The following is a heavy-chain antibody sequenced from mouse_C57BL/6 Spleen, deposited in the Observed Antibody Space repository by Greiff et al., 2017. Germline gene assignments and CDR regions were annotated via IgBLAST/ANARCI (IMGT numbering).Heavy chain of an antibody. J-gene: IGHJ2*01. V-gene: IGHV1-69*01. CDR2: IDPSDSYT. Sequence: QVQLQQPGAELVMPGASVKLSCKASGCTFTSYWMHWVKQRPGQGLEWIGEIDPSDSYTNYNQKFKGKSTLTVDKSSSTAYMRLSSLTSEDSAVYDCARGYSNYDFDYWGQGTTLTVSS. D-gene: IGHD2-5*01. CDR3: ARGYSNYDFDY. CDR1: GCTFTSYW.